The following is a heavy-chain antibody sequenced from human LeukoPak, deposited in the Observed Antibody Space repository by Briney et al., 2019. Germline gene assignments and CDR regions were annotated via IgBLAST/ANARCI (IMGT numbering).Heavy chain of an antibody. CDR1: GGTFSSYA. Sequence: AASVKVSCKASGGTFSSYAISWVRQAPGQGLEWMGWISAYNGNTNYAQKLQGRVTMTTDTSTSTAYMELRSLRSDDTAVYYCARHAAWYSSGWYLGHWGQGTLVTVSS. D-gene: IGHD6-19*01. CDR2: ISAYNGNT. CDR3: ARHAAWYSSGWYLGH. J-gene: IGHJ4*02. V-gene: IGHV1-18*01.